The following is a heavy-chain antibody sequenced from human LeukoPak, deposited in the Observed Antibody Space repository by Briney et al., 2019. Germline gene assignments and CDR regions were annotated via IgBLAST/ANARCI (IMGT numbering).Heavy chain of an antibody. J-gene: IGHJ4*02. CDR2: INTYNGNT. V-gene: IGHV1-18*01. Sequence: ASVKVSCKAFGYTFTNYGISWVRQAPGQGLEWMGWINTYNGNTNYAQNLQGRVTMTTDTSTSTAYMELTSLRSDDTAVYYCARNEEMATIADYWGQGTQVTVSS. CDR3: ARNEEMATIADY. CDR1: GYTFTNYG. D-gene: IGHD5-24*01.